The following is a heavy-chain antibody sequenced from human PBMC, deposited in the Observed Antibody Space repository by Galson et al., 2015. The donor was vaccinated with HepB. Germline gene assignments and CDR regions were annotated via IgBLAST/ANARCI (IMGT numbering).Heavy chain of an antibody. J-gene: IGHJ5*02. CDR1: GFTFSDAW. CDR3: TTEGIVGATSDWFDP. CDR2: IKSKTDGGTT. Sequence: SLRLSCAASGFTFSDAWMSWVRQAPGKGLEWVGRIKSKTDGGTTDYAAPVKGRFTISRDDSKNTLYLQMNSLKTEDTAVYYCTTEGIVGATSDWFDPWGQGTLATVSS. V-gene: IGHV3-15*01. D-gene: IGHD1-26*01.